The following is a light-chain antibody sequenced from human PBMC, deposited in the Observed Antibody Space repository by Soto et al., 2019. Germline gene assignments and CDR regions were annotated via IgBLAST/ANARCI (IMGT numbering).Light chain of an antibody. CDR3: YSYAGSSTRV. V-gene: IGLV2-23*02. J-gene: IGLJ1*01. Sequence: QSALTQPASVSGSPGQSITISCTGTSSDVGSYNLVSWYQQHPGKAPKLMIYEVSKRPSGVSNRFSGSKSGNTASLTISGLQAEDEADYYCYSYAGSSTRVFGTGTKVTVL. CDR1: SSDVGSYNL. CDR2: EVS.